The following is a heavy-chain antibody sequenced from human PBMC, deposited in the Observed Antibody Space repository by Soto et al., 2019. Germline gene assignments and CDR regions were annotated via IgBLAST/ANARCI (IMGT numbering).Heavy chain of an antibody. Sequence: SETLSLTCAVYCGSFSGYYWSWIRQPPWKGLEWIGEINHSGSTNYNPSLKSRVTISVDTSKNQFSLNLSSVTPADTAVYYCASEASHPNYYYGMNVSGPGPTVTVSS. CDR3: ASEASHPNYYYGMNV. CDR2: INHSGST. CDR1: CGSFSGYY. J-gene: IGHJ6*02. V-gene: IGHV4-34*01.